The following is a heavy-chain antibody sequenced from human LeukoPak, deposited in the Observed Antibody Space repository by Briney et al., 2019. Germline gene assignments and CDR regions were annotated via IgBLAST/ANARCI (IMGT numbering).Heavy chain of an antibody. J-gene: IGHJ3*02. Sequence: SVKVSCKASGGTFSSYAISWVRQAPGQGLEWMGGIIPIFGTANYAQKFQGRVTITADESTNTAYMELSSLRSEDTAVYYCARVRDGYNDAYDIWGQGTMVIVSS. D-gene: IGHD5-24*01. V-gene: IGHV1-69*13. CDR3: ARVRDGYNDAYDI. CDR2: IIPIFGTA. CDR1: GGTFSSYA.